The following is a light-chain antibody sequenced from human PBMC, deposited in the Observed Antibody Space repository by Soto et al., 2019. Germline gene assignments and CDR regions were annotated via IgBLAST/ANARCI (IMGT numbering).Light chain of an antibody. J-gene: IGKJ1*01. Sequence: EIVMTQSPATLSVSPGERATLSCRASQSVSSNLAWYQQKPGQTPRLLIYAASTRATGIPARFSGSRSGTEFTLTISGLQSEDFAVYYCQQYNNWPRTFGQGTKVEIK. V-gene: IGKV3-15*01. CDR1: QSVSSN. CDR3: QQYNNWPRT. CDR2: AAS.